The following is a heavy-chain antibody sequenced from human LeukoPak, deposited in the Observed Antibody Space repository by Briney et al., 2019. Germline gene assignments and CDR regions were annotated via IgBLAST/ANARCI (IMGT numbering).Heavy chain of an antibody. CDR1: GGSISSGSYY. CDR3: AGGLTYYDSSGYYYKEFDY. J-gene: IGHJ4*02. CDR2: IYTSGST. D-gene: IGHD3-22*01. V-gene: IGHV4-61*02. Sequence: SETLSLTCTVSGGSISSGSYYWSWIRQPAGKGLEWIGRIYTSGSTNYNPSLKSRVTISVDTSKNQFSLKLSSVTTADTAVYYCAGGLTYYDSSGYYYKEFDYWGQGTLVTVSS.